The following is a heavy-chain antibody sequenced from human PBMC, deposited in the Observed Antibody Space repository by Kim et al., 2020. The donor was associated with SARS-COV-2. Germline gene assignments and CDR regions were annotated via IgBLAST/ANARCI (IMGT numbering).Heavy chain of an antibody. D-gene: IGHD2-2*03. CDR3: TRRGYCSSTSCPYYFDY. CDR2: IRSKANSYAT. V-gene: IGHV3-73*01. J-gene: IGHJ4*02. Sequence: GGSLRLSCAASGFTFSGSAMHWVRQASGKGLEWVGRIRSKANSYATAYAASAKGRFTISRDDSKNTAYLQMNSLKTEDTAVYYCTRRGYCSSTSCPYYFDYWGQGTLVTVSS. CDR1: GFTFSGSA.